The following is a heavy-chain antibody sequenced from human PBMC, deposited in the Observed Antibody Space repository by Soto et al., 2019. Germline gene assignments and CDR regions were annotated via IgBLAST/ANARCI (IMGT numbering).Heavy chain of an antibody. J-gene: IGHJ4*02. CDR2: IRSKAYGGTT. Sequence: PGGSLRLSCTASGFTFGDYAMSWVRQAPGEGLEWVGFIRSKAYGGTTEYAASVKGRFTISRDDSKSIAYLQMNSLKTEDTAVYYCTRVEIEYYYDSSGYRPFDYWGQGTLVTVSS. CDR3: TRVEIEYYYDSSGYRPFDY. V-gene: IGHV3-49*04. D-gene: IGHD3-22*01. CDR1: GFTFGDYA.